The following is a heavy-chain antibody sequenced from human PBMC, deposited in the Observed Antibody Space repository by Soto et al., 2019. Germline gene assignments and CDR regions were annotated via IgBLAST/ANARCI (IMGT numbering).Heavy chain of an antibody. V-gene: IGHV4-31*03. CDR2: IYYSGST. CDR3: ARAGGVFYSSSPDGYWYFEL. J-gene: IGHJ2*01. Sequence: QVQLQESGPGLVKPSQTLSLTCTVSGGSISSGGYYWSWIRQHPGKGLEWIGYIYYSGSTYYNPSLQSRVTISVDSSNHLFSLKLGSVTAAATAVYYCARAGGVFYSSSPDGYWYFELWGRGTPVTVFS. D-gene: IGHD2-21*02. CDR1: GGSISSGGYY.